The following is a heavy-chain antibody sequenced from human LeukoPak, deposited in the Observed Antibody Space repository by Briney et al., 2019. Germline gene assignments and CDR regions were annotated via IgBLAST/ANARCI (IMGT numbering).Heavy chain of an antibody. V-gene: IGHV4-4*07. CDR2: IYTSGST. D-gene: IGHD2-15*01. Sequence: SETLSLTCTVSVGSMSSYYWSWIRQPAGRGRECIGRIYTSGSTNYNPSLKSRVTMFVDTSKNQFSPKISAVTAADTAVYYCARGHLGYCSGGSWYPGRYFDLWGRGTLVTVSS. J-gene: IGHJ2*01. CDR3: ARGHLGYCSGGSWYPGRYFDL. CDR1: VGSMSSYY.